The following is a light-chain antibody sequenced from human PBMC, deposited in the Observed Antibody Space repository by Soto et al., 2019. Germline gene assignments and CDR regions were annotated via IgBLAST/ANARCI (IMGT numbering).Light chain of an antibody. CDR2: DAS. J-gene: IGKJ2*01. CDR1: QSISSW. CDR3: QQYNSYSLT. Sequence: DIQMTQSPSTLSASVGDRVTITCRASQSISSWLAWHPQKPGKAPKLLIYDASSLESGVPSRFSGSGSGTEFTLTISSLQPDDFATYYCQQYNSYSLTFGQGTKLEIK. V-gene: IGKV1-5*01.